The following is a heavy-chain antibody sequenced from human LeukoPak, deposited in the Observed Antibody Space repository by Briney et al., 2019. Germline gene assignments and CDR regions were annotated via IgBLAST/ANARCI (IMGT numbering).Heavy chain of an antibody. CDR2: IYYSGST. CDR1: GGSISTSSYY. D-gene: IGHD3-22*01. Sequence: SETLSLTCTVSGGSISTSSYYWGWIRQPPGKGLECIGNIYYSGSTYYNPSVESRVTISVDTSKNQFSLKLSSVTAADTAVYFCAREDYYNSGGYYLDYWGQGTLVTVSS. CDR3: AREDYYNSGGYYLDY. V-gene: IGHV4-39*01. J-gene: IGHJ4*02.